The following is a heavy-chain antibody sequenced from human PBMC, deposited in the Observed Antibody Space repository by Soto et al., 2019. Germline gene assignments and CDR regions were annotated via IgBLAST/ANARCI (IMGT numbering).Heavy chain of an antibody. CDR3: ASDLEGDFDWLLSSTKFGIDV. V-gene: IGHV1-18*01. J-gene: IGHJ6*02. CDR2: VSADNGNT. D-gene: IGHD3-9*01. CDR1: GYTFSRYG. Sequence: ASGKVSCKASGYTFSRYGISWVRQARGQGLEWMGWVSADNGNTQYAQKFRGRVTMSADTSTSTAHMELRSLRSVDTAVYYCASDLEGDFDWLLSSTKFGIDVWGQGTTVTVSS.